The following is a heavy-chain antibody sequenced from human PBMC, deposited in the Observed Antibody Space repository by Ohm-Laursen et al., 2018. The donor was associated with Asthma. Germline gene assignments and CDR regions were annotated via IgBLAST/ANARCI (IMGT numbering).Heavy chain of an antibody. D-gene: IGHD3-22*01. CDR3: ARGTFYYESTGYYFFDH. CDR1: GGSVSSGNNY. J-gene: IGHJ4*02. Sequence: TLSLTCAASGGSVSSGNNYWSWIRQHPGKGLEWIGYIYYSGITYSNPSLRSRVSISVDTSKNQFSLKLSPVTAVDTAVYYCARGTFYYESTGYYFFDHWGQGALVTVSS. CDR2: IYYSGIT. V-gene: IGHV4-31*11.